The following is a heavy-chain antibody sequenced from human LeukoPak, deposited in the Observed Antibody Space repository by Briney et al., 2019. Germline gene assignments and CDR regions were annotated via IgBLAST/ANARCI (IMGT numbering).Heavy chain of an antibody. CDR2: INHSGST. Sequence: SETLSFTCAVYGGSFSGYYWSWIRQPPGKGLEWIGEINHSGSTNYNPSLKSRVTISVDTSKNQFSLKLSSVTAADTAVYYCAGGKRRYSSSWYIGNYFDYWGQGTLVTVSS. CDR1: GGSFSGYY. J-gene: IGHJ4*02. V-gene: IGHV4-34*01. CDR3: AGGKRRYSSSWYIGNYFDY. D-gene: IGHD6-13*01.